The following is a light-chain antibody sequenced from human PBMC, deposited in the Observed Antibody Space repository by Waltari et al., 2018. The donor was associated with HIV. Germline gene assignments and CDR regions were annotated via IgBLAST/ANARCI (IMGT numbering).Light chain of an antibody. CDR1: RSNIGTNT. J-gene: IGLJ3*02. Sequence: SASGTPGQRVTISCSGTRSNIGTNTVNWYQIIPGTAPKLLIYNDNQRPSGVPDRFSGSRSGTSASLAISGLQSEDEADYYCAAWDDRLDGQGVFGGGTTLTVL. CDR2: NDN. V-gene: IGLV1-44*01. CDR3: AAWDDRLDGQGV.